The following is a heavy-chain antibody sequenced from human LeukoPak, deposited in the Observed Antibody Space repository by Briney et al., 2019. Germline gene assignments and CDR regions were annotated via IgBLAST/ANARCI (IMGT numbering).Heavy chain of an antibody. CDR1: GGTFSSYA. CDR3: ARGGDSSGNYFDY. D-gene: IGHD3-22*01. J-gene: IGHJ4*02. CDR2: IIPIFGTA. V-gene: IGHV1-69*05. Sequence: ASVKVSCKASGGTFSSYAISWVRQAPGQGLEWVGGIIPIFGTANYAQKFQGRVTITTDESTSTAYMELSSLRSEDTAVYYCARGGDSSGNYFDYWGQGTLVTVSS.